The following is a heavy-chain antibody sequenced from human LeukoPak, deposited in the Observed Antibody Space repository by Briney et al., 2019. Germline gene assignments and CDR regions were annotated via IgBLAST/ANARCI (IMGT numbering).Heavy chain of an antibody. CDR3: ARRKKAVPAAISDYYYYMDV. J-gene: IGHJ6*03. CDR2: IYYSGST. D-gene: IGHD2-2*01. V-gene: IGHV4-31*03. Sequence: ASQTLSLTCTVSGGSISSGGYYWSWIRQHPGKGLEWIGYIYYSGSTYYNPSLKSRVTISVDTSKNQFSLKLSSVTAADTAVYYCARRKKAVPAAISDYYYYMDVWAKGPRSPSP. CDR1: GGSISSGGYY.